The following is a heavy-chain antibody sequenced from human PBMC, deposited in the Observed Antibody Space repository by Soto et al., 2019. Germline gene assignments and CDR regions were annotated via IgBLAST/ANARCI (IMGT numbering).Heavy chain of an antibody. CDR3: ARRGSRYYDSSGYLEDAFDI. V-gene: IGHV5-51*01. J-gene: IGHJ3*02. CDR1: GYSFTSYW. CDR2: IYPGDSDT. Sequence: EVQLVQSGAEVKKPGESLKISCKGSGYSFTSYWIGWLRQMPGKGLEWMGIIYPGDSDTRYSPSFQGQVTISADKSISTAYLQWSSLKASDTAMYYCARRGSRYYDSSGYLEDAFDIWGQGTMVTVSS. D-gene: IGHD3-22*01.